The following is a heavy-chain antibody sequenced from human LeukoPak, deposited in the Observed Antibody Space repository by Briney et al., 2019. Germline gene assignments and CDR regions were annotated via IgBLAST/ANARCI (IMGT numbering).Heavy chain of an antibody. J-gene: IGHJ4*02. CDR2: INPSGGST. Sequence: ASVKVSCKASGYTFSNYYMHWVRQAPGQGLEWMGIINPSGGSTGYAQKFQGRVTMTRDTSTSTVYMELSSLRSEDTAVYYCARERPSKCYFDYWGQGTLVTVSS. V-gene: IGHV1-46*01. CDR1: GYTFSNYY. CDR3: ARERPSKCYFDY.